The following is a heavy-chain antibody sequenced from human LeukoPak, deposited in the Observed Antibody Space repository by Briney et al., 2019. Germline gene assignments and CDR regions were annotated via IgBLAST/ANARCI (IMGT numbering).Heavy chain of an antibody. CDR3: MRGAWGMLPDY. Sequence: KSGGSLRLSCAASGFNFGDYHMTWIRQRPGKGLEWVSDIHKGYGRIYYAESVKGRFTISRDNAKNSLFLQMSRLGPEDTAVYYCMRGAWGMLPDYWGQGTLVTVSS. CDR2: IHKGYGRI. D-gene: IGHD2-8*02. J-gene: IGHJ4*02. V-gene: IGHV3-11*04. CDR1: GFNFGDYH.